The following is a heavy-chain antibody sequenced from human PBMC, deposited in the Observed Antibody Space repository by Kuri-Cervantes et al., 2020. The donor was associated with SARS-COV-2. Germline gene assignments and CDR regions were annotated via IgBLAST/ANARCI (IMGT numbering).Heavy chain of an antibody. Sequence: ASVKVSCKASGYTFTSYGISWVRQAPGQGLEWMGWISAYNGNTNYAQKLQGRVTMTTETSTSTAYMELRSLRSDDTAVYYCARTPVLVAGIGYYYGMDVWGQGTTVTVSS. CDR3: ARTPVLVAGIGYYYGMDV. CDR1: GYTFTSYG. J-gene: IGHJ6*02. D-gene: IGHD6-19*01. CDR2: ISAYNGNT. V-gene: IGHV1-18*01.